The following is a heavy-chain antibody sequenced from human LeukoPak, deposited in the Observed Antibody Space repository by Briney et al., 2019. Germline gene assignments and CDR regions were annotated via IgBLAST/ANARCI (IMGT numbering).Heavy chain of an antibody. CDR2: ISAYNGNS. V-gene: IGHV1-18*01. CDR3: ARERVPKYYYGSGSYYTDY. J-gene: IGHJ4*02. Sequence: ASVKVSCKASGYTFTSYGISWVRQAPGQGLEWMGWISAYNGNSNYAQKLQGRVTMTTDTSTSTAYMELRSLRSDDTAVYYCARERVPKYYYGSGSYYTDYWGQGTLVTVSS. CDR1: GYTFTSYG. D-gene: IGHD3-10*01.